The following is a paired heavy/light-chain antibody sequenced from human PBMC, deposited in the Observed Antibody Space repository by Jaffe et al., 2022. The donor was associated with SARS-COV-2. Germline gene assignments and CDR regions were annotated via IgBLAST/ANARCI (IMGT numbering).Heavy chain of an antibody. CDR2: IYYSGAT. D-gene: IGHD5-12*01. CDR1: GDSISGSSYY. J-gene: IGHJ4*02. Sequence: QLQLQESGPGLVKPSETLSLTCTVSGDSISGSSYYWGWIRQPLGKGLEWIGSIYYSGATYYSPSLKSRATTSVDTSKNQFSLKLSSVTAADTAIYYCTGYLATGILRIDYWGQGTLVTVSS. CDR3: TGYLATGILRIDY. V-gene: IGHV4-39*01.
Light chain of an antibody. Sequence: EIVLTQSPGTLSLSPGERATLSCRASRSVSGTYLAWYQQKAGQPPRLLIYGASSRATGIPDRFSGSGSGTDFTLTISRLEPEDFAVYYCQQYGLTFGGGTQVEIK. CDR1: RSVSGTY. CDR3: QQYGLT. V-gene: IGKV3-20*01. J-gene: IGKJ4*01. CDR2: GAS.